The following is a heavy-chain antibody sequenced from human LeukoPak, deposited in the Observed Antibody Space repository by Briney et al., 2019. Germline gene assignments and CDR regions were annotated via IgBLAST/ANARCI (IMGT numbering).Heavy chain of an antibody. CDR3: ASAPNYYDSSGYSPYFDY. Sequence: SETLSLTCTVFGGSISSGDSYWNWIRQPPGKGLEWIGYIYHSGSTYYNPSLKSRVTISVDRSKNQFSLKLSSVTAADTAVYYCASAPNYYDSSGYSPYFDYWGQGTLVTVSS. V-gene: IGHV4-30-2*01. D-gene: IGHD3-22*01. J-gene: IGHJ4*02. CDR1: GGSISSGDSY. CDR2: IYHSGST.